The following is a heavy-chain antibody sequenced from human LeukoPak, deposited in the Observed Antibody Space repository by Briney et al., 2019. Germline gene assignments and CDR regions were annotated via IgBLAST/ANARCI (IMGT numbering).Heavy chain of an antibody. D-gene: IGHD2-15*01. V-gene: IGHV3-23*01. J-gene: IGHJ3*02. CDR1: GFIFNNFA. CDR2: ITNTGART. CDR3: AKGTCISRRCYGNAFDI. Sequence: GGSLRLSCTASGFIFNNFAMSWVRQAPGKGLEWVSTITNTGARTNYADSVKGRFTISRDNSNNTLSLQMNSLRAEDTAIYCCAKGTCISRRCYGNAFDIWGQGTAVTVSS.